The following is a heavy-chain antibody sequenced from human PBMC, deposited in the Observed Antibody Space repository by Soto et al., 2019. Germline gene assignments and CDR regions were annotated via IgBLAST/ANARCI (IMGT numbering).Heavy chain of an antibody. CDR1: GGSFSGYY. J-gene: IGHJ5*02. CDR3: ARGGSGWYGNWFDP. CDR2: INHSGST. V-gene: IGHV4-34*01. Sequence: QVQLQQWGAGLLKPSETLSLTCAVYGGSFSGYYWSWIRQPPGKGLEWIGEINHSGSTNYNPSLKSRVTIXVXTXXNQFSLKLSSVTAADTAVYYCARGGSGWYGNWFDPWGQGTLVTVSS. D-gene: IGHD6-19*01.